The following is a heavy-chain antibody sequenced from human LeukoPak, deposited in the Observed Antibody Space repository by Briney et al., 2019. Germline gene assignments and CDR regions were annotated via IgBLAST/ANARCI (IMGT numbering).Heavy chain of an antibody. CDR2: ISAYNGNT. J-gene: IGHJ4*02. V-gene: IGHV1-18*01. CDR1: GYSFTSYG. CDR3: ARGFTYYYDSSGYPILGY. D-gene: IGHD3-22*01. Sequence: ASVKVSCKASGYSFTSYGITWVRQAPGQGLERMGWISAYNGNTNYAQKLQDRVTMTTDTPTSTAYMELRSLRSDDTAVYYCARGFTYYYDSSGYPILGYWGQGTLVTVSS.